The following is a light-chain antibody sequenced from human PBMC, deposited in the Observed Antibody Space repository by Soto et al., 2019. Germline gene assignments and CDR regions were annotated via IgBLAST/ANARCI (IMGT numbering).Light chain of an antibody. V-gene: IGKV3-15*01. CDR3: QQYNNRPRT. Sequence: EIVMTQSPDTLSVSPGERATLSCRASQSVSSDLAWYQQKPGQAPRLLIYAASTRATGIPARFSGSGSGADFTLTISSLQSEDFAVYYCQQYNNRPRTFCQGTKLEIK. J-gene: IGKJ2*01. CDR2: AAS. CDR1: QSVSSD.